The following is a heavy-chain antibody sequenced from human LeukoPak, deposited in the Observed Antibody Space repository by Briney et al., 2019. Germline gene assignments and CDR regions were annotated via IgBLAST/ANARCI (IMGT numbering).Heavy chain of an antibody. J-gene: IGHJ4*02. CDR1: GASIRSYY. CDR3: ARGDWLAIDY. V-gene: IGHV4-59*01. Sequence: SETLSLTCSVSGASIRSYYWSWIRQPPGKGLEWIGYIYYSGSTNYNPSLKSRVTISVDTSKNQFSLKLSSVTAADTAVYYCARGDWLAIDYWGQGTLVTVSS. D-gene: IGHD3/OR15-3a*01. CDR2: IYYSGST.